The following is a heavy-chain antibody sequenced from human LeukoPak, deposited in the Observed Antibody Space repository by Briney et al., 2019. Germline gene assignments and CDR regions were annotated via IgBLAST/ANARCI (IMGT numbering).Heavy chain of an antibody. CDR3: ARDYSSGWPNFDY. V-gene: IGHV1-18*01. J-gene: IGHJ4*02. CDR1: GYTFTSYG. D-gene: IGHD6-19*01. Sequence: ASVKVSCKASGYTFTSYGISWVRQAPGQGLEWMGWISTYNGNTSCAQKVQGRVTMTTDTSTSTAYMELRSLRSDDTAVYYCARDYSSGWPNFDYWGQGTLVTVSS. CDR2: ISTYNGNT.